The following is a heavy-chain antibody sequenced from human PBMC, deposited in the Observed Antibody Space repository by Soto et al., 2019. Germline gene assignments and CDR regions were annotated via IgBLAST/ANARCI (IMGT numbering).Heavy chain of an antibody. D-gene: IGHD6-13*01. V-gene: IGHV3-23*01. J-gene: IGHJ4*02. CDR1: GFTFSSYA. Sequence: EVQLLESGGGLVQPGGSLRLSCAASGFTFSSYAMSWVRQAPGKGLEWVSAISGSGGSTYYADSVKGRFTISRDNSNNPLYLEVNSLGAGGRAVYYCAYCSPPFGYWGPGTLVTVSS. CDR2: ISGSGGST. CDR3: AYCSPPFGY.